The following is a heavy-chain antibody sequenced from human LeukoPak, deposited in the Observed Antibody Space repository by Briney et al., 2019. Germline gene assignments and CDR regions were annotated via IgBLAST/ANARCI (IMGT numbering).Heavy chain of an antibody. CDR1: GFTFSSYA. CDR2: IRDDGSNK. Sequence: PGGSLRLSCAASGFTFSSYAMHWVRQAPGKGLEWVAFIRDDGSNKIYVDSVKGRFTISRDNSKSTLYLQMNSLRAEDTAVYYCARTYDYGDGGLPDYFDYWGQGTLVTVSS. V-gene: IGHV3-33*08. CDR3: ARTYDYGDGGLPDYFDY. D-gene: IGHD4-17*01. J-gene: IGHJ4*02.